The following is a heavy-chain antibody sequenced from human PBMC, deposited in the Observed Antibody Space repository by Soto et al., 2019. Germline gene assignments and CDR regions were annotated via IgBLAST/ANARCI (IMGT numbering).Heavy chain of an antibody. D-gene: IGHD5-12*01. Sequence: LRLSCAVSGFNVMSYWMSWVRQAPGKGLEWVASIKDDGSEIYYLQSVRGRFTISRDSAGNALHLAMNYMSAEDTGVYFCARDIGFDYVNWGQGTLVTVSS. CDR3: ARDIGFDYVN. V-gene: IGHV3-7*01. J-gene: IGHJ4*02. CDR1: GFNVMSYW. CDR2: IKDDGSEI.